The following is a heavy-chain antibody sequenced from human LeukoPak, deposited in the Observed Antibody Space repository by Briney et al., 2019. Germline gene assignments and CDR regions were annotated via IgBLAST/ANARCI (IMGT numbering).Heavy chain of an antibody. J-gene: IGHJ4*02. CDR2: ISSSGSAI. CDR3: ARGGSLGN. Sequence: GGSLRLSCAASGFTFSSYEMNWVRQAPGKGLEWVSKISSSGSAIYYADSVKGRFTISRDNAKSTLYLQMNSLRVEDTAVYYCARGGSLGNWGQGTLVTVSS. V-gene: IGHV3-48*03. CDR1: GFTFSSYE. D-gene: IGHD6-19*01.